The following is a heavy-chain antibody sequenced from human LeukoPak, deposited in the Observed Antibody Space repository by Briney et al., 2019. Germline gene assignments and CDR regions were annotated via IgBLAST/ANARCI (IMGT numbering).Heavy chain of an antibody. V-gene: IGHV3-23*01. D-gene: IGHD6-19*01. J-gene: IGHJ4*02. CDR3: AKDHPPNQLSSGWYYFDY. CDR1: GYIFSDYS. Sequence: GGSLRLSCTASGYIFSDYSMHWVRQAPGKGLEWVSAISGSGGSTYYADSVKGRFTISRDNSKNTLYLQMNSLRAEDTAVYYCAKDHPPNQLSSGWYYFDYWGQGTLVTVSS. CDR2: ISGSGGST.